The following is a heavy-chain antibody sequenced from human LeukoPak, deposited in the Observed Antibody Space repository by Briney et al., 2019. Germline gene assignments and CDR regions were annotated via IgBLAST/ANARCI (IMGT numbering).Heavy chain of an antibody. V-gene: IGHV3-30*18. J-gene: IGHJ3*02. D-gene: IGHD1-26*01. CDR3: AKEEGWGVNSFDM. Sequence: GGSLRLSCAASGFSFSNYGMNWVRQAPGKGPEWVAIISSDGRTQIYTDSVKGWFTISRDNLKKTLNLQMDYLEAEDTAVYYCAKEEGWGVNSFDMWGQGTMVTVSS. CDR2: ISSDGRTQ. CDR1: GFSFSNYG.